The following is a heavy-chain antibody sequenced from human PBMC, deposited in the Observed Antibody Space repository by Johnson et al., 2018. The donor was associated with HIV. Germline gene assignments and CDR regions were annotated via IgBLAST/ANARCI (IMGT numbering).Heavy chain of an antibody. CDR1: GFTFSSYD. J-gene: IGHJ3*02. CDR3: AKGLNWGGDAFDI. V-gene: IGHV3-13*01. CDR2: IGTAGDT. Sequence: VQLVESGGGLVQPGRSLRLSCAASGFTFSSYDMHWVRQATGKGLEWVSAIGTAGDTYYPGSVKGRFTISRDNSKNTLYLQMNSLRAEDTAVYYCAKGLNWGGDAFDIWGQGTMVTVSS. D-gene: IGHD7-27*01.